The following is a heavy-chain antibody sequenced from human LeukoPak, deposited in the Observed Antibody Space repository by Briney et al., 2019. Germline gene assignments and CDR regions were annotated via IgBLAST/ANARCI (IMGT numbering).Heavy chain of an antibody. V-gene: IGHV4-39*01. CDR3: ARHYGP. Sequence: SETLSLTCTVSGGSIRSSYYWGWIRQPPGKGLEWIGSIYDSGSTYYNPSLKSRVTISVDTSKNQFSLKLNSVTAADTAVNYCARHYGPWGQGTLVTVSS. D-gene: IGHD3-10*01. J-gene: IGHJ5*02. CDR1: GGSIRSSYY. CDR2: IYDSGST.